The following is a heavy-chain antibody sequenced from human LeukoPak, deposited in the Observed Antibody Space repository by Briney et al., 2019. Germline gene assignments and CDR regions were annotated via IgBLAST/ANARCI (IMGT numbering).Heavy chain of an antibody. J-gene: IGHJ3*02. D-gene: IGHD6-13*01. CDR3: ARDSSSWYIQGAFDI. V-gene: IGHV1-18*01. CDR2: ISAYNGNT. Sequence: VASVKVSCKASGYTFTSYGISWVRQAPGQGLEWMGWISAYNGNTNYAQKLQGRVTMTTDTSTSTAYMELRSLRSDDTAVYYCARDSSSWYIQGAFDIWGQGTMVTVSS. CDR1: GYTFTSYG.